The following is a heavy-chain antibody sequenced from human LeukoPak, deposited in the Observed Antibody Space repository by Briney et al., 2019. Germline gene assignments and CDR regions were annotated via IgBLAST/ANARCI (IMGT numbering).Heavy chain of an antibody. D-gene: IGHD3-22*01. CDR2: ISGSGGNT. Sequence: PGGSLRLSCAASGFTVSSNYMSWVRQSPGKGLEWVSAISGSGGNTYSADSVKGRCTISRDNSLQTLFLHVNSLRAEDTAVYYCARGMSATSGYLELEYWGQGALVTVST. V-gene: IGHV3-23*01. CDR1: GFTVSSNY. CDR3: ARGMSATSGYLELEY. J-gene: IGHJ4*02.